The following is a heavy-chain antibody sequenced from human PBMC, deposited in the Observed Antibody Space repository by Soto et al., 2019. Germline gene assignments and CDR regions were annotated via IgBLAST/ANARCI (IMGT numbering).Heavy chain of an antibody. CDR2: IIPILGIA. J-gene: IGHJ3*02. D-gene: IGHD2-2*01. V-gene: IGHV1-69*08. Sequence: QVQLVQSGAEVKKPGSSVKVSCKASGGTFSSYTISWVRQAPGQGLEWMGRIIPILGIANYAQKFQGRVTITGDKSTSTAYMELSSLRSEDTAVYYCARDQRSDIVVVPAAYDAFDIWGQGTMVTVSS. CDR1: GGTFSSYT. CDR3: ARDQRSDIVVVPAAYDAFDI.